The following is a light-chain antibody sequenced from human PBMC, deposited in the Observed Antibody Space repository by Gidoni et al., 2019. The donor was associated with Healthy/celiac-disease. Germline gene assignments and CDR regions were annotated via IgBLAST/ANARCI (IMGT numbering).Light chain of an antibody. CDR3: QQYYSTPLT. J-gene: IGKJ3*01. CDR2: AES. CDR1: QGISNS. Sequence: DIQMPHSPSSLSASVGDRVTITCRASQGISNSLAWYQQKPGKAPKLLLYAESRLESGVPSRFSGSGSGTDYTLTISSLQPEDFATYYCQQYYSTPLTFGPGTKVDIK. V-gene: IGKV1-NL1*01.